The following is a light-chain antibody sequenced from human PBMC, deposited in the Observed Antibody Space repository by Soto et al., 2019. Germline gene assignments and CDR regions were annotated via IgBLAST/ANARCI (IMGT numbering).Light chain of an antibody. Sequence: DIVITQSPLSLPVTPGEPASISCRSSQSLLHSNGYNYLDWYLQKPGQSPQLLIYLGSNRASGVPDRLSGSGSGTDFTLKISRVEAEDVGVYYCMQALQTPWTFGQGTKVEIK. V-gene: IGKV2-28*01. CDR2: LGS. CDR3: MQALQTPWT. CDR1: QSLLHSNGYNY. J-gene: IGKJ1*01.